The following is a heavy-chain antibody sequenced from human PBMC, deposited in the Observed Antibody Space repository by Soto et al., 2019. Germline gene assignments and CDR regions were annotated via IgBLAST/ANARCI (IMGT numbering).Heavy chain of an antibody. J-gene: IGHJ4*02. Sequence: QLQLQESGPGLVKPSETLSLTRTVSGGSISSSSYYWGWIRQPPGKGLEWIGRIYYSGSTYYNPSLKGRVTISVDTSKNQFSLRLSSVTAADTAVYYCASAKRGPGYFDYWGQGTMVTFSS. CDR1: GGSISSSSYY. V-gene: IGHV4-39*01. CDR3: ASAKRGPGYFDY. CDR2: IYYSGST. D-gene: IGHD3-10*01.